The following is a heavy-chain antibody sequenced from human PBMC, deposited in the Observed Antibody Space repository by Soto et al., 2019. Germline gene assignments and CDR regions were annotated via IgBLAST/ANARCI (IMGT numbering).Heavy chain of an antibody. CDR2: IYYSGST. CDR3: ARHRGSMIVVDY. Sequence: SETLSLTCTVSGGSISSSSYYWGWIRQPPGKGLEWIGSIYYSGSTYYNPSLKSRVTISVDTSKNQFSLKLSSVTAADTAVYYCARHRGSMIVVDYWGQGTLVTVSS. D-gene: IGHD3-22*01. J-gene: IGHJ4*02. V-gene: IGHV4-39*01. CDR1: GGSISSSSYY.